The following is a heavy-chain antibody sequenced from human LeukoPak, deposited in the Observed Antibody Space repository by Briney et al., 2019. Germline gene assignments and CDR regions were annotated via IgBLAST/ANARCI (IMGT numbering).Heavy chain of an antibody. D-gene: IGHD6-13*01. CDR2: INPNTGGT. CDR3: ASLIAAAGTNVY. J-gene: IGHJ4*02. V-gene: IGHV1-2*02. Sequence: GASVRVSCKASGYTFTGYYMHWVRQAPGQGLEWMGWINPNTGGTIYAQNFQGRVTITRDTSFSTAYMELSRLRSDDTAIYYCASLIAAAGTNVYWGQGTLVTVSS. CDR1: GYTFTGYY.